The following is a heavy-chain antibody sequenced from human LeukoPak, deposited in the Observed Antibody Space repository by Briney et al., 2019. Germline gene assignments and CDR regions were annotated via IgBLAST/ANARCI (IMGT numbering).Heavy chain of an antibody. J-gene: IGHJ4*02. V-gene: IGHV1-18*01. Sequence: GASVKVSCKASGGTFSSYAISWVRQAPGQGLEWMGGISAYNGNTNYAQKLQGRVTMTTDTSTSTAYMELRSLRSDDTAVYYCARGGVHYGDYVYFGYWGQGTLVTVSS. CDR1: GGTFSSYA. CDR2: ISAYNGNT. D-gene: IGHD4-17*01. CDR3: ARGGVHYGDYVYFGY.